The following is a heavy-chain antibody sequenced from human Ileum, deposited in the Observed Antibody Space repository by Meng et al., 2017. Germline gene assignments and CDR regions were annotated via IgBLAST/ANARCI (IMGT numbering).Heavy chain of an antibody. CDR3: ARHIVGPTPGMEY. V-gene: IGHV4-4*03. D-gene: IGHD1-26*01. J-gene: IGHJ4*02. Sequence: QVGWRASGPGLVKPPGTLSLPWAGSGDSISSSGLWSWVRQPPGKGLEWIGQIYQSGSTNYNPSLKSRVTISIDRSENQLSLKLSSVTAADTAVYYCARHIVGPTPGMEYWGQGTLVTVSS. CDR1: GDSISSSGL. CDR2: IYQSGST.